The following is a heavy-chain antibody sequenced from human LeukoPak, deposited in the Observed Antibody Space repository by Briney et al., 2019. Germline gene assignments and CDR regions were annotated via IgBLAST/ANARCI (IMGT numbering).Heavy chain of an antibody. V-gene: IGHV4-34*08. Sequence: GSLRLSCAASGFTFSNAWMNWVRQAPGKGLEWIGEINHSGSTNYNPSLKSRVTISVDTSKNQFSLKLSSVTAADTAVYYCAVRFRLPGDIWSQGTMVTVSS. J-gene: IGHJ3*02. CDR3: AVRFRLPGDI. CDR1: GFTFSNAW. D-gene: IGHD3-10*01. CDR2: INHSGST.